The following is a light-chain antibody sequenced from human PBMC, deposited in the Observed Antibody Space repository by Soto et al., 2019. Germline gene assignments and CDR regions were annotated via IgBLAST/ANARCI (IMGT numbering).Light chain of an antibody. CDR2: DAS. CDR3: QQYNSYLYT. J-gene: IGKJ2*01. CDR1: QSISSW. V-gene: IGKV1-5*01. Sequence: DIQMTQSPSTLSPSLGDRFTITCRASQSISSWLAWYQQKPGKAPKLLIYDASSLESGVPSRFSGSGSGTEFTLTISSLQPDDFATYYCQQYNSYLYTFGQGTK.